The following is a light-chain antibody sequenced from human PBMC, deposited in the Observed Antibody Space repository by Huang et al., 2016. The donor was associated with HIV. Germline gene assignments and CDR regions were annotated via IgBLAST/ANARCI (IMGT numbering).Light chain of an antibody. CDR1: HDIGND. V-gene: IGKV1-6*01. CDR3: LQNYNYPLT. Sequence: AIQVTQSPSSLSASVGDRVNMTCRSSHDIGNDIGWYQQKQGKAPKLRMHHASTLQGGTPSRFSGSGSGTDFTLHISSLQPEDFATYYCLQNYNYPLTFGGGTKVEIK. CDR2: HAS. J-gene: IGKJ4*01.